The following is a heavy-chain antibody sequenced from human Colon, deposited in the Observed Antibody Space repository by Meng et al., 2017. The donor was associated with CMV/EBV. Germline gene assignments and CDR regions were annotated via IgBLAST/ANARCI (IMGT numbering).Heavy chain of an antibody. J-gene: IGHJ6*02. D-gene: IGHD5-24*01. V-gene: IGHV4-34*10. CDR1: GGPFKGCH. CDR3: ARQRENYYYYGMDV. CDR2: IRHSGLT. Sequence: VCGGPFKGCHWNWIRQSPGKGLEWIGEIRHSGLTSHNPSLKSRITMSLDTSKSQFYLEVRSVIAADTAVYYCARQRENYYYYGMDVWSHGTMVTVSS.